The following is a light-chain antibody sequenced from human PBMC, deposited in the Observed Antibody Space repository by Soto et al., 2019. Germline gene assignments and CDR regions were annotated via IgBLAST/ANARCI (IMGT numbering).Light chain of an antibody. J-gene: IGKJ4*01. CDR1: QSVGTN. CDR3: QQYNEWPLT. CDR2: GAS. V-gene: IGKV3-15*01. Sequence: ETVMTQSPATLSVSPGERATLSCGASQSVGTNLAWYQQKPGQVPRLLIYGASTRASDIPARFSGSGSGTEFTLTISSLQSEDFAVYYCQQYNEWPLTFGGGTKVEIE.